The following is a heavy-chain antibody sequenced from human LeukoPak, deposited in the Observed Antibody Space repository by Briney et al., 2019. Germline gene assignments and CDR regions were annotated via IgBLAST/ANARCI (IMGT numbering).Heavy chain of an antibody. CDR3: ARRVEMATLWFDP. CDR1: GGSISSSSYY. Sequence: SETLSLTCTVSGGSISSSSYYWGWIRQPPGKGLEWIGSIYYSVRTNYNPSLKSPVTISVDTSKNQFSLKLSSVTAADTAVYYCARRVEMATLWFDPWGQGTLVTVSS. V-gene: IGHV4-39*01. D-gene: IGHD5-24*01. CDR2: IYYSVRT. J-gene: IGHJ5*02.